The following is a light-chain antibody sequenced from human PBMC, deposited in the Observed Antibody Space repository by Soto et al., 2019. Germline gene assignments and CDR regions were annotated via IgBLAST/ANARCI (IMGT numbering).Light chain of an antibody. Sequence: QLVLTQPPSVSGAPGQRVTISCTGSSSNIGSHYDVHWYQHLPGTAPKLLIYANTNRPSGVPDRFSGSKSGTSASLAITGLQAEDEADYYCQSYDSSLSAVVFGGGTKLTVL. CDR2: ANT. CDR1: SSNIGSHYD. V-gene: IGLV1-40*01. J-gene: IGLJ2*01. CDR3: QSYDSSLSAVV.